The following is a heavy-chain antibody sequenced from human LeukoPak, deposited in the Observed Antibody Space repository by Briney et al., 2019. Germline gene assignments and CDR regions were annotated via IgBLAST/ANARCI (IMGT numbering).Heavy chain of an antibody. CDR1: GYTFTSYY. CDR3: ASSRSGITMVRGVHYYYYGMDV. J-gene: IGHJ6*02. V-gene: IGHV1-46*01. D-gene: IGHD3-10*01. CDR2: INPSGGST. Sequence: GASVKVSCKASGYTFTSYYMHWVRQAPGQGLEWMGIINPSGGSTSYAQKFQGRVTMTRDTSTSTVYMELSSLRSEDTAVYYCASSRSGITMVRGVHYYYYGMDVWGQGTTVTVSS.